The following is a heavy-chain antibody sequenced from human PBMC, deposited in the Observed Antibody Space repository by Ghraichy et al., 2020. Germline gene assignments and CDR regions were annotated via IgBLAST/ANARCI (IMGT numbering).Heavy chain of an antibody. Sequence: GGSLRLSCAASGFTFSSYWMSWVRQAPGKGLEWVANIKQDGSEKYYVDSVKGRFTISRDNAKNSLYLQMNSLRAEDTAVYYCARAPSSIVLVVYDFDYWGQGTLVTVSS. J-gene: IGHJ4*02. V-gene: IGHV3-7*03. CDR1: GFTFSSYW. CDR3: ARAPSSIVLVVYDFDY. D-gene: IGHD2-8*02. CDR2: IKQDGSEK.